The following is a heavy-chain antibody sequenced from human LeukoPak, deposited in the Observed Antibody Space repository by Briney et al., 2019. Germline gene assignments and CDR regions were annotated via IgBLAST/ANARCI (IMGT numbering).Heavy chain of an antibody. CDR2: IYSGGST. J-gene: IGHJ6*02. CDR3: ARDNFPMVRGVITTGYYYGMDV. Sequence: GGSLRLTCAASGFTVSSNYMSWVSQAPGKGLEWVSVIYSGGSTYYADSVKDRFTISRDNSKNTLYLQMNSLRAEDTAVYYCARDNFPMVRGVITTGYYYGMDVWRQGTTVTVSS. CDR1: GFTVSSNY. D-gene: IGHD3-10*01. V-gene: IGHV3-66*01.